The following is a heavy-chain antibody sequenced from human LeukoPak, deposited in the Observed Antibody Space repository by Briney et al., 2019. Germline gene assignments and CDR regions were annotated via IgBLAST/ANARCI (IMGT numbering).Heavy chain of an antibody. V-gene: IGHV3-66*01. CDR3: ARTHYYESSYGMDV. Sequence: GGSLRLSCAASGFNVSNKYMSWVRQAPGKGLEWVSFISIGGNTYYADSVKGRFTLARDNSKNTVYLQMNSLRAEDTAAYYCARTHYYESSYGMDVWGQGTTVIVFS. CDR1: GFNVSNKY. D-gene: IGHD3-22*01. CDR2: ISIGGNT. J-gene: IGHJ6*02.